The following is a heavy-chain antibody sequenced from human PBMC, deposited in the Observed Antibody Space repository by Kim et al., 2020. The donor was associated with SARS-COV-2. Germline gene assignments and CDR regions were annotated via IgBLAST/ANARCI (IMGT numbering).Heavy chain of an antibody. CDR3: AKLWVGSSWYSHYFDY. V-gene: IGHV3-23*01. Sequence: GGSLRLSCAASGFTFSSYAMSWVRQAPGKGLEWVSAISGSGGSTYYADSVKGRFTISRDNSKNTLYLQMNSLRAEDTAVYYCAKLWVGSSWYSHYFDYWGQGTLVTVSS. CDR2: ISGSGGST. J-gene: IGHJ4*02. D-gene: IGHD6-13*01. CDR1: GFTFSSYA.